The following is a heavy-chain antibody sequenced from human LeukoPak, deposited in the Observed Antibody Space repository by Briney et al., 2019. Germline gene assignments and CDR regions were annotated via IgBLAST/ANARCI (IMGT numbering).Heavy chain of an antibody. D-gene: IGHD6-13*01. CDR3: ARDIAYYSSSRIDY. Sequence: PEASVKVFCKASGGTFCSSAISWVRQAPGRGLEWMGGIIPIFGTANYAQKFQGRVTITADKSTSTAYMELSSLRSEDTAVYYCARDIAYYSSSRIDYWGQGTRVSVSS. CDR2: IIPIFGTA. J-gene: IGHJ4*02. V-gene: IGHV1-69*06. CDR1: GGTFCSSA.